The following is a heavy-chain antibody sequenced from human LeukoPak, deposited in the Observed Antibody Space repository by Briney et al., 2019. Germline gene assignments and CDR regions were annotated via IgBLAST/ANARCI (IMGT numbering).Heavy chain of an antibody. CDR2: ISYDGSSK. Sequence: GGSLRLSCAASGFTFSSYGMHWVRQAPGKGLEWVAVISYDGSSKYYADSVKGRFTISRDNSKNTLYLQINSLRAEDTAVYYCAKDPSAEMATGGDYWGQGTLVTVSS. V-gene: IGHV3-30*18. D-gene: IGHD5-24*01. CDR3: AKDPSAEMATGGDY. J-gene: IGHJ4*02. CDR1: GFTFSSYG.